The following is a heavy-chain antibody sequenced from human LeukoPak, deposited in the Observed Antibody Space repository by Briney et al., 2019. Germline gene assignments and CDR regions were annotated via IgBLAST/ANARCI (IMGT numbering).Heavy chain of an antibody. CDR1: GYTVTKYW. V-gene: IGHV5-51*01. D-gene: IGHD3-3*01. CDR3: AIGVAIKRPDAFDI. CDR2: IYPDDSDT. J-gene: IGHJ3*02. Sequence: GESLKISCKGSGYTVTKYWIGWVRQMPGKGLEWMGIIYPDDSDTRYSPSFQGQVTISADKSISTAYLQWSSLKASDTAMYYCAIGVAIKRPDAFDIWGQGTMVTVSS.